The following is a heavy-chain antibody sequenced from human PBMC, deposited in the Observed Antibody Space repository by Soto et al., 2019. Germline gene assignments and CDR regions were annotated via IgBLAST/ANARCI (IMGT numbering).Heavy chain of an antibody. CDR1: GFTFSSYA. V-gene: IGHV3-23*01. D-gene: IGHD6-6*01. CDR2: ISGSGGST. Sequence: EVQLLESGGGLVQPGGSLRVSCAASGFTFSSYAMSWVRQAPGKGLEWVSAISGSGGSTYYADSVKGRFTISRDNSKHTLYLRRNRLRAEDTAVYYCGIGMYRSCEYFYCYCLDVWGQGTTVSVTS. J-gene: IGHJ6*02. CDR3: GIGMYRSCEYFYCYCLDV.